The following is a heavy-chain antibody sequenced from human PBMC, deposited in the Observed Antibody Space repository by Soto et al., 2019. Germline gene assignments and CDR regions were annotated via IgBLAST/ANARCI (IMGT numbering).Heavy chain of an antibody. CDR1: GFIFSSYG. CDR3: AKETYSGPLDY. J-gene: IGHJ4*02. D-gene: IGHD2-15*01. CDR2: ISYDGSNK. Sequence: GSLRLSCAASGFIFSSYGIHWVRQAPGKGLEWVAVISYDGSNKYYADSVKGRFTISRDNSKNTLYLQMNSLRAEDTAVYYCAKETYSGPLDYWGQGTLVTVSS. V-gene: IGHV3-30*18.